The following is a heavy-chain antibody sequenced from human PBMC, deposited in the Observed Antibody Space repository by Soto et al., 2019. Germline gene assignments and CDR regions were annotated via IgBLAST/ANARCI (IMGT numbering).Heavy chain of an antibody. J-gene: IGHJ3*02. Sequence: GGSLRLSCAASGFTFSSYGMHWVRQAPGKGLEWVAVISYDGSNKYYADSVKGRFTISRDNSKNTLYLQMNSLRAEDTAVYYCAKGLPMVRGAQWGVNAFDIWGQGTMVTFSS. CDR2: ISYDGSNK. CDR1: GFTFSSYG. V-gene: IGHV3-30*18. CDR3: AKGLPMVRGAQWGVNAFDI. D-gene: IGHD3-10*01.